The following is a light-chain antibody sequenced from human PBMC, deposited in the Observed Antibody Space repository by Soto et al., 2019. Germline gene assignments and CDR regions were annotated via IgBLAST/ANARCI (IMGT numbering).Light chain of an antibody. CDR3: QQYDNLPIT. J-gene: IGKJ5*01. Sequence: DIQMTQSPSSLSASVADRVTITCMASQNINNYLNWYQQKPGRAPKLLIYDASNLEAGVPSRFSGSGSGTDFTFTISSLQPEDIATYYCQQYDNLPITFGQGTRLEIK. CDR2: DAS. CDR1: QNINNY. V-gene: IGKV1-33*01.